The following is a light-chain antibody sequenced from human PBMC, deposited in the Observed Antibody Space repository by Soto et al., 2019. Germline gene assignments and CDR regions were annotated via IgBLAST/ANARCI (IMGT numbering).Light chain of an antibody. CDR3: SSRAGTKSMV. CDR1: SSDVGGDYNY. J-gene: IGLJ2*01. Sequence: QSVLTQPPSASGSPGQAVTISCTGTSSDVGGDYNYVSWYQRHPGKAPKLIIYEVNKRPSGVPDRFSGAKSGNTASLSVSGLQAEDEADYYCSSRAGTKSMVFGGGTKLTVL. CDR2: EVN. V-gene: IGLV2-8*01.